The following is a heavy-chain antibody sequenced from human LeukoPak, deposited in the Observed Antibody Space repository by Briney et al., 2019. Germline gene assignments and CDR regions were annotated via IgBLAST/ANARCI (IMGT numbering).Heavy chain of an antibody. V-gene: IGHV1-2*02. CDR1: GYTFTGYY. CDR3: AREDDTIFGVVTFGY. Sequence: ASVKVSCKASGYTFTGYYMHWVRQAPGQGLEWMGWINPNSGGTNYAQKFQDRVTMTRDTSISTAYMELSRLRSDDTAVYYCAREDDTIFGVVTFGYWGQGTLVTVSS. D-gene: IGHD3-3*01. CDR2: INPNSGGT. J-gene: IGHJ4*02.